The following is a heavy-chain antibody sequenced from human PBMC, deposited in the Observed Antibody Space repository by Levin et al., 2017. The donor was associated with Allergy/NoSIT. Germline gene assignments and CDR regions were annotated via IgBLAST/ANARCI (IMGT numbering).Heavy chain of an antibody. V-gene: IGHV3-48*03. Sequence: PGGSLRLSCAASGFTFSSYEMNWVRQAPGKGLEWVSYISSSGSTIYYADSVKGRFTISRDNAKNSLYLQMNSLRAEDTAVYYCARVRGGNSEYFQHWGQGTLVTVSS. CDR1: GFTFSSYE. J-gene: IGHJ1*01. CDR2: ISSSGSTI. D-gene: IGHD4-23*01. CDR3: ARVRGGNSEYFQH.